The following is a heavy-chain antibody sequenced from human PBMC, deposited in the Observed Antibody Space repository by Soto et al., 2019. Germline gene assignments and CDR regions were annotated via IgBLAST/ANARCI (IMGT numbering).Heavy chain of an antibody. D-gene: IGHD2-2*01. CDR1: GGSISSGGYS. J-gene: IGHJ5*02. CDR2: MYHSGST. V-gene: IGHV4-30-2*01. Sequence: PSETLSLTWAVSGGSISSGGYSWSWIRQPPGKGLEWIGYMYHSGSTYYNPSLKSRVTISIDRSKNQFSLKLSSVTAADTAVYYCARVPDRWGQGTLVTVSS. CDR3: ARVPDR.